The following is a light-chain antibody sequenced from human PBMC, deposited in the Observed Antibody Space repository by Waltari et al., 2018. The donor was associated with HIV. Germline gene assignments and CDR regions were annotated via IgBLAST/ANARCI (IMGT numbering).Light chain of an antibody. CDR1: TSHIRVAS. Sequence: VLTQPHSASGPHGQRVPIPCSGATSHIRVASVTWYPHVPGTAPRLLIYRPTQRPSVVPDRFSGSIPGTSASLAISGLHYEDDGDYYCALWTDTLTGWVFGGGTKVTVL. CDR3: ALWTDTLTGWV. J-gene: IGLJ3*02. V-gene: IGLV1-44*01. CDR2: RPT.